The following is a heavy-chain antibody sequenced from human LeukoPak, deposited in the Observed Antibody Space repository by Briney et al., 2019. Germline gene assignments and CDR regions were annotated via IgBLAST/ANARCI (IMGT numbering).Heavy chain of an antibody. CDR1: GFTFSSYA. D-gene: IGHD2-15*01. CDR3: AREGSGGYCSGGSCYYFDY. Sequence: GGTLRLSCAAAGFTFSSYAMHLFRQAPVKWLEQIDVIQYDGRNKYFADPGKGRFTISRDNSKHTLYLQMNSLRAEDTAVYYCAREGSGGYCSGGSCYYFDYWGQGTLVTVSS. V-gene: IGHV3-30-3*01. CDR2: IQYDGRNK. J-gene: IGHJ4*02.